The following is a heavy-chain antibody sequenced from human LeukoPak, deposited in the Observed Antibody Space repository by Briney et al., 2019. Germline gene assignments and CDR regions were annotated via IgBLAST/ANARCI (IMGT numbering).Heavy chain of an antibody. V-gene: IGHV4-30-4*01. Sequence: PSQTLSLTCTVSGGSISSGDYYWNWIRQPPGRGLEWIGHIYYSGGTYYNPPLKSRVTISVDTSKNQFSLKLSSVTAADTAVYFCARETGLYYFDYWGQGTLVTVSS. CDR2: IYYSGGT. CDR3: ARETGLYYFDY. D-gene: IGHD1-14*01. CDR1: GGSISSGDYY. J-gene: IGHJ4*02.